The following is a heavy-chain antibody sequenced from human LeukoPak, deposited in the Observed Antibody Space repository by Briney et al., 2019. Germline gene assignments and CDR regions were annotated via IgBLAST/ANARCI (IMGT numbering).Heavy chain of an antibody. Sequence: PSATLSLTCTVSGASISSYYWSCIRQPPGNGLEWIGYIYYSGSTNYNPSLKSRVTISVDTSKNQFSLKLSSVTAADTAVYYCARTIVGALGYWGQGTLVTVSS. D-gene: IGHD1-26*01. CDR3: ARTIVGALGY. CDR1: GASISSYY. V-gene: IGHV4-59*01. J-gene: IGHJ4*02. CDR2: IYYSGST.